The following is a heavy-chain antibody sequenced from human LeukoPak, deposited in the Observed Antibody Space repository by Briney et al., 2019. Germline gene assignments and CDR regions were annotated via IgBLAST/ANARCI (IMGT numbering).Heavy chain of an antibody. J-gene: IGHJ3*02. CDR1: GGSISSGGYY. CDR3: ARVEPRPYYYDSSGSNDAFDI. Sequence: SQTLSLTCTVSGGSISSGGYYWSWIRQHPGKGLEWIGYIYYSGSTYYNPSLKSQVTISVDTSKNQFSLKLSSVTAADTAVYYCARVEPRPYYYDSSGSNDAFDIWGQGTMVTVSS. D-gene: IGHD3-22*01. V-gene: IGHV4-31*01. CDR2: IYYSGST.